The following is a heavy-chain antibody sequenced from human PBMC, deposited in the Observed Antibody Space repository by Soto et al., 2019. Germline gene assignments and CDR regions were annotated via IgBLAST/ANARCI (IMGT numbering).Heavy chain of an antibody. V-gene: IGHV3-30*18. Sequence: QVQLVESGGGVVQPGRSLRLSCAASGFTFSSYGMHWVRQAPGKGLEWVAVITYDGSNKYYADSVKGRFTISRDNSKNPLYLQMNSLRAEDTAVYYCAKDITDYGDYGIDYWGQGTLVTVSS. CDR2: ITYDGSNK. J-gene: IGHJ4*02. CDR3: AKDITDYGDYGIDY. D-gene: IGHD4-17*01. CDR1: GFTFSSYG.